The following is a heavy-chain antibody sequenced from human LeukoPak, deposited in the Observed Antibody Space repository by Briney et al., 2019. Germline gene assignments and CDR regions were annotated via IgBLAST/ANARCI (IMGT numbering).Heavy chain of an antibody. V-gene: IGHV3-74*01. CDR3: ARGPNSNWSGLDF. CDR1: GFSFSGHC. Sequence: GGSLRLSCIASGFSFSGHCMHWARQLPGKGLVWVSRISQTGSTTSYADSVKGRFTVSRDNAKNTLYLQVNNMRAEDTAVYYCARGPNSNWSGLDFWGQGTLLTVSS. J-gene: IGHJ4*02. CDR2: ISQTGSTT. D-gene: IGHD6-6*01.